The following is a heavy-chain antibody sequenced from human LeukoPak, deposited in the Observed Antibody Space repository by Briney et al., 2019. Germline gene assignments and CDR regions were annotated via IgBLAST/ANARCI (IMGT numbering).Heavy chain of an antibody. CDR2: INPNSGDT. V-gene: IGHV1-2*02. J-gene: IGHJ4*02. CDR3: AREEGFCRTSSCSAPFDY. D-gene: IGHD2-2*01. Sequence: ASVKVSCKASGYTFTGYYMHWVRQAPGQGLEWMGWINPNSGDTIYAQKFQARVTMTRDTSISTAYMELSRLRSDDTAVYYCAREEGFCRTSSCSAPFDYWGQGTLVTVSS. CDR1: GYTFTGYY.